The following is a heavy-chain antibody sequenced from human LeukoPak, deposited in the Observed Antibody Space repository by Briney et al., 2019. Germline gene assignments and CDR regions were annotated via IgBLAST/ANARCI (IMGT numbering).Heavy chain of an antibody. CDR3: ASEFHFDY. Sequence: GGLLRLSCAASGFTFSAYWMSWVRQAPGKGLEWLANIKEDGSEKYYVDSVKGRFTISRDNAKNSLYLQMNSLRAEDTAVYYCASEFHFDYWGQGTLVTVSS. V-gene: IGHV3-7*01. CDR2: IKEDGSEK. CDR1: GFTFSAYW. J-gene: IGHJ4*02.